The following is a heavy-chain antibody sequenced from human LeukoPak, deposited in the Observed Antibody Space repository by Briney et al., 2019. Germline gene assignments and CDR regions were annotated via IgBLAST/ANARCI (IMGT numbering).Heavy chain of an antibody. J-gene: IGHJ4*02. CDR1: GFTFSSYE. CDR2: ISSSGSSI. V-gene: IGHV3-48*03. CDR3: AKTYYYGSGSYYKFLDY. Sequence: PGGSLRLSCAASGFTFSSYEMNWVRQAPGQGLEWVSYISSSGSSIYYADSVKGRFTISRDNAKNSLYLQMNSLRAEDTAVYYCAKTYYYGSGSYYKFLDYWGQGTLVTVSS. D-gene: IGHD3-10*01.